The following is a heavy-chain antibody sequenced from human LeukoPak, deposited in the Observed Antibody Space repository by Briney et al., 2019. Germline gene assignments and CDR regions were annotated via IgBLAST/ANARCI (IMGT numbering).Heavy chain of an antibody. J-gene: IGHJ6*02. Sequence: QPGGSLRLSCAASGFTVSNNYMSWVRQAPGKGLEWVSVIYSGGSTYYADSVKGRFTISSDKSTNTLYLQMNSLRAEDTAVYYCASGPYYYYGMDVRGQGTTVTVSS. CDR1: GFTVSNNY. CDR2: IYSGGST. CDR3: ASGPYYYYGMDV. V-gene: IGHV3-66*01.